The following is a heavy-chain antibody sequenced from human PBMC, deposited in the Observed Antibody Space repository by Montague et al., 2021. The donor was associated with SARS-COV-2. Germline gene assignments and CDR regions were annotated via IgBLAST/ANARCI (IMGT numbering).Heavy chain of an antibody. Sequence: SLRLSCAASGFTFSSYSMNWVRQAPGKGLEWVSSISSSSSSYIYYADSVKGRFTISRDNAKNSLYLQMNSLRAEDTAVYYCASTRENWSGYFVYYGMDVWGQGTMVTVSS. CDR1: GFTFSSYS. D-gene: IGHD3-3*01. J-gene: IGHJ6*02. CDR2: ISSSSSSYI. V-gene: IGHV3-21*01. CDR3: ASTRENWSGYFVYYGMDV.